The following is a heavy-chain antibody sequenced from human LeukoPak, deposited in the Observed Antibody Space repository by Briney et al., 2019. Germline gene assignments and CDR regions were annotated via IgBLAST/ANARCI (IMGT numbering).Heavy chain of an antibody. Sequence: GGSLRLSCAASGFTFSTYSMNWVRQAPGKGLEWVSSISSGSGYMYYADSVKGRFTISRDNAKNSLYLQMNSLRAEDTAVYYCARDPWHDSSGYYRWYWGQGTLVTVSS. CDR3: ARDPWHDSSGYYRWY. CDR2: ISSGSGYM. D-gene: IGHD3-22*01. V-gene: IGHV3-21*01. J-gene: IGHJ4*02. CDR1: GFTFSTYS.